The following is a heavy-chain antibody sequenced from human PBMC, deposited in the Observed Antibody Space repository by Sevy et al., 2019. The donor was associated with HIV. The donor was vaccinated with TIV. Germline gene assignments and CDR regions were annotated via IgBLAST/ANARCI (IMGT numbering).Heavy chain of an antibody. V-gene: IGHV3-74*01. CDR2: INSDGSST. D-gene: IGHD6-13*01. CDR1: GFTFSSHW. CDR3: ARDQEPIVAALGDYYYYYGMDV. J-gene: IGHJ6*02. Sequence: GGSLRLSCAASGFTFSSHWMHWVRQVPGKGLVWVSRINSDGSSTNYADSVKGRFIISRDNAKNTLYLQMNGLRAEDTAVYYCARDQEPIVAALGDYYYYYGMDVWGQGTTVTVSS.